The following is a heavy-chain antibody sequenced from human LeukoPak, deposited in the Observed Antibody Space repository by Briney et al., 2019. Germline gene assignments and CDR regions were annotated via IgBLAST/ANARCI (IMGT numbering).Heavy chain of an antibody. Sequence: SGPTLVKPTQTLTLTCTFSGFSLSTSGVGVGWIRQPPGKALEWLALIYWDDDKRYSPSLKSRLTITKDTSKNQVVLTMTNMDPVDTATYYCAHSYLSGYEVDWFDPWGQGTLVTVSS. V-gene: IGHV2-5*02. J-gene: IGHJ5*02. D-gene: IGHD5-12*01. CDR2: IYWDDDK. CDR3: AHSYLSGYEVDWFDP. CDR1: GFSLSTSGVG.